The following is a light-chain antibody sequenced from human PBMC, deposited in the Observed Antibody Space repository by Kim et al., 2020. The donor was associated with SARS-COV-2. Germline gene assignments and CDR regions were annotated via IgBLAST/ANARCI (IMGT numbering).Light chain of an antibody. J-gene: IGLJ1*01. V-gene: IGLV2-23*02. CDR1: SSDVGDYTL. CDR3: CSYAGSSTYV. CDR2: EVS. Sequence: GQSITISGTGHSSDVGDYTLVSWYPQHPGKAPQLMIYEVSKRPSGVSNRFSGSKSGNTASLTISGLQAEDEADYYCCSYAGSSTYVFGTGTKVTVL.